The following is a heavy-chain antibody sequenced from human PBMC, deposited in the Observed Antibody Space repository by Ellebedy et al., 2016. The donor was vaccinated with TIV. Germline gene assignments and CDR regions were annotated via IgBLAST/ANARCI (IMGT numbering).Heavy chain of an antibody. J-gene: IGHJ4*02. V-gene: IGHV3-33*01. Sequence: GESLKISCTTSGFTFGSYGMHWVRQAPGKGLEWVAVIWYDGTNIYYGDSVKGRFTISRDNSKYTLYLQMDSLRAGDTAVYYCVRGYDQFDYWGQGTLVTVPS. CDR1: GFTFGSYG. CDR2: IWYDGTNI. D-gene: IGHD5-12*01. CDR3: VRGYDQFDY.